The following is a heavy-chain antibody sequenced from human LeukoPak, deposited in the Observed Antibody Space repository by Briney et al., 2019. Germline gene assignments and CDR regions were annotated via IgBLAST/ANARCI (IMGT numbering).Heavy chain of an antibody. J-gene: IGHJ4*02. V-gene: IGHV3-30-3*01. CDR1: GFTFSSYA. Sequence: GRSLRLSCAASGFTFSSYAMHWVRQAPGKGLEWVAVISYDGSNKYNADSVKGRFTISRDNSKNTLYLQMNSLRAEDTAVYYCASPNDGYFDYWGQGTLVTVSS. CDR2: ISYDGSNK. D-gene: IGHD1-1*01. CDR3: ASPNDGYFDY.